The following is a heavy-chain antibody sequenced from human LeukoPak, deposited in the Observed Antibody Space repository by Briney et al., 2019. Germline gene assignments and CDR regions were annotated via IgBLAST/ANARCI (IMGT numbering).Heavy chain of an antibody. J-gene: IGHJ5*02. Sequence: GGSLRLSCAASGFTFSSYAMSWVRQAPGKGLEWVSAISGSGGSTYYADSVGGRFTISRDNSKDMVYLQMNSLRVEDTATYYCGKEGGAWGQGTKVTVSS. D-gene: IGHD3-16*01. CDR3: GKEGGA. V-gene: IGHV3-23*01. CDR1: GFTFSSYA. CDR2: ISGSGGST.